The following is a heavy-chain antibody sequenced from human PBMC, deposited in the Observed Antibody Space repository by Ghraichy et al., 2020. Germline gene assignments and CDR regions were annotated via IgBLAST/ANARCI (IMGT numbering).Heavy chain of an antibody. CDR2: ISYDGSNK. CDR3: ARSGTTDY. V-gene: IGHV3-30-3*01. D-gene: IGHD1-7*01. Sequence: GGSLRLSCAASGFTFSSYAMHWVRQAPGKGLEWVAVISYDGSNKYYADSVKGRFTISRDNSKNTLYLQMNSLRAEDTAVYYCARSGTTDYWGQGTLVTVSS. CDR1: GFTFSSYA. J-gene: IGHJ4*02.